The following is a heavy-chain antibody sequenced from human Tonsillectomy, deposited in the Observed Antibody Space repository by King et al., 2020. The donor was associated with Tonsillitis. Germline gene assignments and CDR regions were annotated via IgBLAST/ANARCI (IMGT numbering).Heavy chain of an antibody. CDR3: ARDHSPGDSRGYLNY. CDR1: GFTFSSYA. V-gene: IGHV3-30-3*01. D-gene: IGHD3-22*01. CDR2: ISYDGSDK. J-gene: IGHJ4*02. Sequence: VQLVESRGGVVQPGRSLRLSCAASGFTFSSYAMHWVRQAPGKGLEWVAVISYDGSDKYYADSVKGRFTIARDSSKNTLYLQMNSLTAEDTAVHYCARDHSPGDSRGYLNYWGQGTLVTVSS.